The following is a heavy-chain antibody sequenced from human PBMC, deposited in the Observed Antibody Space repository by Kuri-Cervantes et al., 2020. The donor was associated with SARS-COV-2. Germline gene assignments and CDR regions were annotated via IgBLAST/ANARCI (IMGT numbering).Heavy chain of an antibody. J-gene: IGHJ4*02. V-gene: IGHV3-48*01. CDR3: VRKGDS. Sequence: GGSLRLSCAASGFTFSSYGMHWVRQAPGKGLEWVSYISVSGTTMYYADSVKGRFTIYRDNAKNSLYLQMNSLRADDTAVYYCVRKGDSWGQGTLVTVSS. CDR2: ISVSGTTM. CDR1: GFTFSSYG.